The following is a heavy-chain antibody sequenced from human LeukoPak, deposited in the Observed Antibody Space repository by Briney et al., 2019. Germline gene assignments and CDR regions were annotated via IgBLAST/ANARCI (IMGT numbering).Heavy chain of an antibody. CDR2: ISGSGGST. D-gene: IGHD3-22*01. V-gene: IGHV3-23*01. Sequence: GGSLRLSCAASGFTFSSYAMSWVRQAPGKGLEWVSAISGSGGSTYYAGSVKGRFTISRDNSKNTLYLQMNSLRAEDTAVYYCAKFYDRTYYYDSSGYSPVDIWGQGTMVTVSS. CDR1: GFTFSSYA. CDR3: AKFYDRTYYYDSSGYSPVDI. J-gene: IGHJ3*02.